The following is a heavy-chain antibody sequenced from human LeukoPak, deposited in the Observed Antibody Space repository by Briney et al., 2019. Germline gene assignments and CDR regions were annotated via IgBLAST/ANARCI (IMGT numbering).Heavy chain of an antibody. J-gene: IGHJ4*02. V-gene: IGHV1-8*03. CDR1: GYTFTSYD. CDR3: ARGWRRELLQRHFDY. D-gene: IGHD1-26*01. Sequence: ASVKVSCKASGYTFTSYDINWVRQATGQGLEWMGWMNPNSGNTGYAQKFQGGVTITRNTSISTAYMELSSLRSEDTAVYYCARGWRRELLQRHFDYWGQGTLVTVSS. CDR2: MNPNSGNT.